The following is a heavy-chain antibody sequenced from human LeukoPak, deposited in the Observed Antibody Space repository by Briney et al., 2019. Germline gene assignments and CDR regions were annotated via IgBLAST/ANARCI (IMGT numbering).Heavy chain of an antibody. CDR2: ISSSGSTI. CDR1: GFTVSTSY. Sequence: GGSLRLSCAASGFTVSTSYMSWVRQAPGKGLEWVSYISSSGSTIYYADSVKGRFTISRDNAKNSLYLQMNSLRAEDTAVYYCARLGYYYGMDVWGQGTTVTVSS. J-gene: IGHJ6*02. V-gene: IGHV3-11*04. CDR3: ARLGYYYGMDV.